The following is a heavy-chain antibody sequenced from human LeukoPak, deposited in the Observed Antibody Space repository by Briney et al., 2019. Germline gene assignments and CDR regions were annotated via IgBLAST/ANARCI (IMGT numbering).Heavy chain of an antibody. D-gene: IGHD3-22*01. Sequence: ETLSLTCAVSGVSVSNFYWSWIRQPAGKGLEWVSRINSDGSSTSYADSVKGRFTISRDNAKNTLYLQMNSLRAEDTAVYYCAREADYDSSGYPLDYWGQGTLVTVSS. CDR1: GVSVSNFY. J-gene: IGHJ4*02. CDR2: INSDGSST. CDR3: AREADYDSSGYPLDY. V-gene: IGHV3-74*01.